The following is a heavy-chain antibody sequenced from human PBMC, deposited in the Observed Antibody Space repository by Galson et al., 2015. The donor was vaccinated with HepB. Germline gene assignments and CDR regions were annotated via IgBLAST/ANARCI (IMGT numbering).Heavy chain of an antibody. V-gene: IGHV4-31*03. D-gene: IGHD5-24*01. CDR3: AARSRDGYNQRRGFDY. CDR1: GGSISSGGYY. CDR2: IYYSGST. Sequence: TLSLTCTVSGGSISSGGYYWSWIRQHPGKGLEWIGYIYYSGSTYYNPSLKSRVTISVDTSKNQFSLKLSSVTAADTAVYYCAARSRDGYNQRRGFDYWGQGTLVTVSS. J-gene: IGHJ4*02.